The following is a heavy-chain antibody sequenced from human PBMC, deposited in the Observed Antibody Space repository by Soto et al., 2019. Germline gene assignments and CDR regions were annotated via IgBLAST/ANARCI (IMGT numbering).Heavy chain of an antibody. CDR2: ISSNGGST. J-gene: IGHJ6*02. Sequence: GGSLRLSCSASGLTFSSYAMHWVRQAPGKGLEYVSAISSNGGSTYYADSVKGRFTISRDNSKNTLYLQMSSLRAEDTAVYYCVALYYDILSGFYGMDVWGQGTTVTVSS. CDR1: GLTFSSYA. CDR3: VALYYDILSGFYGMDV. V-gene: IGHV3-64D*06. D-gene: IGHD3-9*01.